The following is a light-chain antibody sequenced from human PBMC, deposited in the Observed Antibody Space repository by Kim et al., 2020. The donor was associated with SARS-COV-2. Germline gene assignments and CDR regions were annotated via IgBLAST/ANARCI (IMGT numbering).Light chain of an antibody. J-gene: IGKJ1*01. Sequence: ASVGDTITIPCRASQSIRTYLNWYQQRPGEAPSLLISATSSLQSGVPLRFSGSGAVTDFTLTISSLQPEDFGTYHCQQSYSMPWTFGQGTKVDIK. CDR3: QQSYSMPWT. V-gene: IGKV1-39*01. CDR2: ATS. CDR1: QSIRTY.